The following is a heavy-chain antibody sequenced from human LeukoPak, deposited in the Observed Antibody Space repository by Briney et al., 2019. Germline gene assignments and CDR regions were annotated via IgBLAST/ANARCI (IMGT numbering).Heavy chain of an antibody. V-gene: IGHV3-7*01. Sequence: GGSLRPSRAASGFTLSSYRMSWVRQTPGKGPEWVANIKKDGSEKYYVDPVKGRFTISRDNAKISLYLQMNSLRAEDTAVYYCARDLGYGWFDPWGQGTLVTVSS. D-gene: IGHD5-12*01. CDR1: GFTLSSYR. CDR3: ARDLGYGWFDP. CDR2: IKKDGSEK. J-gene: IGHJ5*02.